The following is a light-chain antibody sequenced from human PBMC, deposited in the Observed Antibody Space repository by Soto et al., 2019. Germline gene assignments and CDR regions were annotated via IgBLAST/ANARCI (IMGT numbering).Light chain of an antibody. J-gene: IGKJ4*01. CDR2: GAS. CDR3: QQYGALPPT. CDR1: QTVSNRY. V-gene: IGKV3-20*01. Sequence: EIVLTQFPGALSLSPGERATLSCRASQTVSNRYLAWYQQKSGQAPKFLIYGASNRATGIPDRFSGSGSGTDFTLTISRLEPEDFAVYYCQQYGALPPTFGGGTKVEIK.